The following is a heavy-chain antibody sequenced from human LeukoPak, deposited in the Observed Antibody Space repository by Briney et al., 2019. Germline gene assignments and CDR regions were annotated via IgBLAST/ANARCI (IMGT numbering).Heavy chain of an antibody. J-gene: IGHJ1*01. CDR3: ARHHHNGWNEI. Sequence: SETLSLTCTVSGVSISSSSYYWGWIRQPPGKELEWIGSIDYSGSTYYNPSLKSRVTISEDTSKNQFSLRLSSLTAADTAVYYCARHHHNGWNEIWGQGTLVTVSS. V-gene: IGHV4-39*07. CDR2: IDYSGST. D-gene: IGHD1-1*01. CDR1: GVSISSSSYY.